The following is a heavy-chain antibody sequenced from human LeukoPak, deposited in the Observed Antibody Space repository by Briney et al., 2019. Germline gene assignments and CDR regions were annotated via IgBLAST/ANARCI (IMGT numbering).Heavy chain of an antibody. Sequence: GSLILSCAASGFTFSSYGMHWVRQAPGKGLEWVAVISYDGSNKYYANSVKGRFTISRDNSKNTLYVQVNSLGTEDTAAYYCAKGSYYDSSGSFYFDYWGQGTLVTVSS. V-gene: IGHV3-30*18. J-gene: IGHJ4*02. CDR1: GFTFSSYG. CDR2: ISYDGSNK. CDR3: AKGSYYDSSGSFYFDY. D-gene: IGHD3-22*01.